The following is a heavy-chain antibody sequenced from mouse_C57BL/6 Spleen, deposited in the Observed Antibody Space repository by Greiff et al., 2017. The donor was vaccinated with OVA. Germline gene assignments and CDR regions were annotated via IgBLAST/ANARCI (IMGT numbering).Heavy chain of an antibody. V-gene: IGHV5-17*01. J-gene: IGHJ3*01. Sequence: EVKVVESGGGLVKPGGSLKLSCAASGFTFSDYGMHWVRQAPEKGLEWVAYISSGSSTIYYADTVKGRFTISRDNAKNTLFLQMTSLRSEDTAMYYCVGSNYVAWFAYWGQGTLVTVSA. CDR1: GFTFSDYG. CDR2: ISSGSSTI. D-gene: IGHD2-5*01. CDR3: VGSNYVAWFAY.